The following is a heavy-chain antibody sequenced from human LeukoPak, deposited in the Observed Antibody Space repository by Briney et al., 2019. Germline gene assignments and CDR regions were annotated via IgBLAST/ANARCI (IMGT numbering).Heavy chain of an antibody. D-gene: IGHD1-26*01. CDR2: ISGSGDST. CDR3: AKELGAMALTACDI. Sequence: SSARHPAGNGLEWVSAISGSGDSTYYADSVKGRFTISRDNSKNTLYLQMNSLRAEDTAVYYCAKELGAMALTACDIWGQGTMVSVSS. J-gene: IGHJ3*02. V-gene: IGHV3-23*01.